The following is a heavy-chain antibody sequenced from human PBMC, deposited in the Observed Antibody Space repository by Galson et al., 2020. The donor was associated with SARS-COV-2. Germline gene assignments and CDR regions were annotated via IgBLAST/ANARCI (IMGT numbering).Heavy chain of an antibody. CDR1: GESISDYY. D-gene: IGHD5-18*01. CDR2: IFATGAA. CDR3: AREWDTAMVRGNGWFDP. J-gene: IGHJ5*02. V-gene: IGHV4-4*07. Sequence: SETLSLTCNVSGESISDYYWSWIRQPAGQKLEWLGRIFATGAANYNPSLNSRVSTSLDMSKSQISLTLTSVTAADTAMYYCAREWDTAMVRGNGWFDPWGQGTLVTVSS.